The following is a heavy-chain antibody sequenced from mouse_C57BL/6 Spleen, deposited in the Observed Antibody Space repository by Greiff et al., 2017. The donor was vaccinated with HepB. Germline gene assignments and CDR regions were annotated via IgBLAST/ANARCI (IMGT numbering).Heavy chain of an antibody. D-gene: IGHD1-1*01. CDR1: GYTFTSYW. Sequence: QVQLQQPGAELVKPGASVKVSCKASGYTFTSYWMHWVKQRPGQGLEWIGRIHPSDSDTNYNQKFKGKATLTVDKSSSTAYMQLSSLTSEDSAVYYCAIGGTTVVAYYYAMDYWGQGTSVTVSS. V-gene: IGHV1-74*01. CDR2: IHPSDSDT. J-gene: IGHJ4*01. CDR3: AIGGTTVVAYYYAMDY.